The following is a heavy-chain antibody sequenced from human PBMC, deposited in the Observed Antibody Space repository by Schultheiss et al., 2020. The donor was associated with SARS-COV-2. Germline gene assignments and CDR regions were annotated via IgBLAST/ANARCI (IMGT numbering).Heavy chain of an antibody. J-gene: IGHJ6*02. CDR1: GYSISSGYY. CDR2: FYHSGST. V-gene: IGHV4-38-2*02. Sequence: SETLSLTCAVSGYSISSGYYWGWVRQPPGKGLEWIGNFYHSGSTYYNPSLESRVTISVDTSKNQFSLKLSSVTAADTAVYYCARDRVVVVPAATSYYYYYGMDVWGQGTTVTVSS. D-gene: IGHD2-2*01. CDR3: ARDRVVVVPAATSYYYYYGMDV.